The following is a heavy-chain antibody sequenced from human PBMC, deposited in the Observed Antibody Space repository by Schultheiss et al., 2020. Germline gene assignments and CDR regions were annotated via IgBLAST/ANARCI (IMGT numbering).Heavy chain of an antibody. D-gene: IGHD3-10*02. CDR1: GFSLSTSGMR. V-gene: IGHV2-70*01. CDR2: IDWDDDK. Sequence: SGPTLVKPPQTLTLTCTFSGFSLSTSGMRVSWIRQPPGKALEWLALIDWDDDKYYSTSLKTRLTISRDTSKNQVVLTMTNMDPVDTATYYCAKDGRGTFDYWGQGTLVTVAS. CDR3: AKDGRGTFDY. J-gene: IGHJ4*02.